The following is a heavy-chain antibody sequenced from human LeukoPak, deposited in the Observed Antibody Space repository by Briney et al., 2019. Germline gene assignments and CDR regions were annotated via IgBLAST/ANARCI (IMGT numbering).Heavy chain of an antibody. CDR3: ARGDY. CDR1: GYSISSGYY. Sequence: SETLSLTCTVSGYSISSGYYWGWIRQPPGKGLEWIGSVYHSGSTYYNPSLKSRVTISVDTSKNQFSLKLSSVTAADTAVYYCARGDYWGQGTLVTVSS. CDR2: VYHSGST. J-gene: IGHJ4*02. V-gene: IGHV4-38-2*02.